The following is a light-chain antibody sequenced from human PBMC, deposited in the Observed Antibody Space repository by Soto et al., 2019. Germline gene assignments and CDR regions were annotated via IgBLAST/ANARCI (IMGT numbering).Light chain of an antibody. CDR1: VNIGEG. CDR3: QEFSEGAT. Sequence: DIQMTQFPSTLSASVGGRVTIKCRASVNIGEGLAWYQQKPGKAPKLLIYEASHLQSGVPSRFSGGGFGTEFTLSIASLQPEDFATYYCQEFSEGATFGQGTKVEVK. CDR2: EAS. J-gene: IGKJ1*01. V-gene: IGKV1-5*01.